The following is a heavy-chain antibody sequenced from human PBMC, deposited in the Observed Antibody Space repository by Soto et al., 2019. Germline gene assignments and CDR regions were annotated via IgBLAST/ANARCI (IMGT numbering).Heavy chain of an antibody. CDR3: ARLGGYYQALDS. CDR1: GGSLSNYY. V-gene: IGHV4-59*08. Sequence: SETLSLTCTVSGGSLSNYYWSWTRQRPGKGLEWIGYIYYAGSTTYNPSLKSRVTISLDTSKNQVYLKLDSVTAADTAVYYCARLGGYYQALDSWGQGTLVTVSS. CDR2: IYYAGST. D-gene: IGHD3-22*01. J-gene: IGHJ4*02.